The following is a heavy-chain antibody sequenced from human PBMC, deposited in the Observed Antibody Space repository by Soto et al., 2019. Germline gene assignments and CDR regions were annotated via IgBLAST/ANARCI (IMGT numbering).Heavy chain of an antibody. CDR1: GYTFTGYY. D-gene: IGHD3-3*02. CDR2: INPDSGDT. V-gene: IGHV1-2*02. Sequence: GASVKVSCKASGYTFTGYYMYWVQQAPGQGLEWMGWINPDSGDTKYAQKFQGRVTMTRDTSISTVYMELSRLKSDDTAVYYCARDRGNMVAIFHHYYGMDVWGQGTTVTVSS. CDR3: ARDRGNMVAIFHHYYGMDV. J-gene: IGHJ6*02.